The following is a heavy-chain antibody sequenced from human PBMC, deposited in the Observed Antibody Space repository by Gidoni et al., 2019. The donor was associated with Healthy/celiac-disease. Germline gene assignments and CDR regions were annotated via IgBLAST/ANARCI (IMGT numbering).Heavy chain of an antibody. CDR2: IYYSGST. CDR3: ARSRAAAGIYFDY. Sequence: QLQLQESGPGLVKPSENLSLTCTVSGGSISTSSYYWGWILQPPAKGLEWIGSIYYSGSTYYNPSLKSRVTISVDTSKNQFSLNLSSVTAADTAVYYCARSRAAAGIYFDYWGQGTLVTVSS. V-gene: IGHV4-39*01. CDR1: GGSISTSSYY. J-gene: IGHJ4*02. D-gene: IGHD1-1*01.